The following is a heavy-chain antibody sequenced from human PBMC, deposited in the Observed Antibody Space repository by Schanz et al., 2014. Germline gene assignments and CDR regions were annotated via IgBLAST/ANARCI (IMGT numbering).Heavy chain of an antibody. CDR1: GFTFSIYG. CDR2: IVGGGGRT. J-gene: IGHJ4*02. D-gene: IGHD5-12*01. V-gene: IGHV3-23*01. CDR3: ARSRGFDSIFDF. Sequence: VQLLESGGALVRPGGSLRLSCAASGFTFSIYGMSWVRQAPGKGLEWVSSIVGGGGRTYYADSVKGRFTISRDNSKNTLYLQMNSLRVEDTAVYYCARSRGFDSIFDFWGRGTLVTVSS.